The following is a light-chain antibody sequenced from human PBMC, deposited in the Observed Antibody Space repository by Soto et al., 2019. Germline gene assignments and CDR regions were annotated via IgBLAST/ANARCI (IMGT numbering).Light chain of an antibody. Sequence: EIVMTQSPATLSVSPGERATLSCRASQSVGSHLAWYQQKPGQAPRLLISGASTRATGIPARFSGSGSETEFTLIISSLQSEDFAVYYCQQYNNWPRTFCQGTKVEIK. J-gene: IGKJ1*01. CDR2: GAS. CDR3: QQYNNWPRT. V-gene: IGKV3-15*01. CDR1: QSVGSH.